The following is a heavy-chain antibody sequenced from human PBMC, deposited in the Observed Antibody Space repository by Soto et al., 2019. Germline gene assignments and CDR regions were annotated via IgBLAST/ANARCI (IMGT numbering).Heavy chain of an antibody. V-gene: IGHV3-48*02. D-gene: IGHD5-18*01. Sequence: GGSLRLSCAASGFTVSSKYMSWVRQAPGKGLEWVSYISSSSSTIYYADSVKGRFTISRDNAKNSLYLQMNSLRDEDTAVYYFARDTAMVIPFYYGMDVWGQGTTVTVSS. CDR2: ISSSSSTI. CDR1: GFTVSSKY. CDR3: ARDTAMVIPFYYGMDV. J-gene: IGHJ6*02.